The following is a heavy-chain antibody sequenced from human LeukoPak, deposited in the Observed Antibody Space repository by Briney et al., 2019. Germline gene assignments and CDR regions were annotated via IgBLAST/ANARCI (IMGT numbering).Heavy chain of an antibody. D-gene: IGHD3-22*01. CDR2: IYYSGST. V-gene: IGHV4-39*01. CDR3: ARHLPYYYDSHFDY. J-gene: IGHJ4*02. Sequence: PSETLSLTCTVSGGSISSSSYSWGWIRQPPGKGLEWIGSIYYSGSTYYNPSLKSRVTISVDTSKNQFSLKLSSVTAADTAVYYCARHLPYYYDSHFDYWGQGTLVTVSS. CDR1: GGSISSSSYS.